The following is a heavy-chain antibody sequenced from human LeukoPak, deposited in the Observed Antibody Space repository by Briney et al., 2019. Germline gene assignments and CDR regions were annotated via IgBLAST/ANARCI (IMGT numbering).Heavy chain of an antibody. CDR2: IWFDGTNK. V-gene: IGHV3-33*01. CDR1: GFTFSNYG. CDR3: ARDRGVAAHLDY. J-gene: IGHJ4*02. D-gene: IGHD5-12*01. Sequence: PGRSLRLSCAASGFTFSNYGMHWVRQAPGKGLGWVAVIWFDGTNKYYADPVRGRFTISRDNSKNTLYLQMSSLRAEDTSVYYCARDRGVAAHLDYWGQGTLVTVSS.